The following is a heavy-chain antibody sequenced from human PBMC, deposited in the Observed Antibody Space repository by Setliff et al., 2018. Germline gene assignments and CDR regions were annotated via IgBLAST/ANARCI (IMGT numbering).Heavy chain of an antibody. D-gene: IGHD3-22*01. CDR2: IMPIFGTI. Sequence: SVKVSCKASGYTFSTYGITWVRQAPGQGLEWVGGIMPIFGTINYAQKFQGRVTITADESTSTVYMELSSLRSDDTALYYCAREEGYYYDSTDYYYYMDVWGKGTTVTVSS. J-gene: IGHJ6*03. V-gene: IGHV1-69*13. CDR1: GYTFSTYG. CDR3: AREEGYYYDSTDYYYYMDV.